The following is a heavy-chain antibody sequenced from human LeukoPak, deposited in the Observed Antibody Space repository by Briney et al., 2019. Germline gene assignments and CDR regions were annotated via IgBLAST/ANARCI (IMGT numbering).Heavy chain of an antibody. CDR1: GFTFSSYG. CDR2: ISYDGSNK. D-gene: IGHD6-13*01. J-gene: IGHJ5*02. Sequence: GGSLRLSCEASGFTFSSYGMHWVRQAPGQGLEWVAVISYDGSNKYYADSVKGRFTISRDNSKNTLYLQMNSLRTEDTAVYYCARTRAAAGYSSFWFDPWGQGTLVTVSS. V-gene: IGHV3-30*03. CDR3: ARTRAAAGYSSFWFDP.